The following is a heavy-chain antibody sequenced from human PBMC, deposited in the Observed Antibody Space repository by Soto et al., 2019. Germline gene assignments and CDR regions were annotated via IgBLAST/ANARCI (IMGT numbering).Heavy chain of an antibody. D-gene: IGHD2-2*01. Sequence: QVQLVQSGAEVKKPGASVKVSCKASGYTFTSYDINWVRQATGQGLEWMGWMNPNSGNTGYAQKFRGRVTMTRNTSISTAYMELSSLRSEDTAVYYCAKALPGYQPTNFDYWGQGTLVTVSS. J-gene: IGHJ4*02. CDR2: MNPNSGNT. CDR3: AKALPGYQPTNFDY. CDR1: GYTFTSYD. V-gene: IGHV1-8*01.